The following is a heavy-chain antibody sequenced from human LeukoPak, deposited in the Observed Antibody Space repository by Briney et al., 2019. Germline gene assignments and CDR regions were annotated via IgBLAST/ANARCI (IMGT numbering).Heavy chain of an antibody. Sequence: PSETLSLTCAVYGGSFSGYYWSWIRQPAGKGLEWIGRIYTSGSTNYNPSLKSRVTMSVDTSKNQFSLKLSSVTAADTAVYYCAREADGYSAFDPWGQGTLVTVSS. CDR1: GGSFSGYY. CDR3: AREADGYSAFDP. V-gene: IGHV4-4*07. D-gene: IGHD5-24*01. J-gene: IGHJ5*02. CDR2: IYTSGST.